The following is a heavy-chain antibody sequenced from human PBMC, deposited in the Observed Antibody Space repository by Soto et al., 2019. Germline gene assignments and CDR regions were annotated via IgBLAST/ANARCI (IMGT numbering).Heavy chain of an antibody. V-gene: IGHV3-73*01. Sequence: PGGSLRLSCAASGFTFSGSAMHWVRQASGKGLEWVGRIRSRANSYATAYAASVKGRFTISRDNSKNTLYLQMNSLRAEDTAVYYCAKDLLHRPKNYFDPWGQGTLVTVSS. CDR1: GFTFSGSA. CDR3: AKDLLHRPKNYFDP. J-gene: IGHJ5*02. CDR2: IRSRANSYAT. D-gene: IGHD2-15*01.